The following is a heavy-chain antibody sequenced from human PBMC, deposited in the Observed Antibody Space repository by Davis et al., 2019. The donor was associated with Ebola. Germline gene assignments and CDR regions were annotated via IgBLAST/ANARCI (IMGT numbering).Heavy chain of an antibody. CDR3: ARVGGNSVGGWFDP. CDR1: GFTFSGSA. D-gene: IGHD4-23*01. V-gene: IGHV3-33*08. J-gene: IGHJ5*02. CDR2: IWYDGSNK. Sequence: PGGSLRLSCAASGFTFSGSAMHWVRQAPGKGLEWVALIWYDGSNKYYAGSVKGRFTISRDNSKNTLYLQMNSLRAEDTAVYYCARVGGNSVGGWFDPWGQGTLVTVSS.